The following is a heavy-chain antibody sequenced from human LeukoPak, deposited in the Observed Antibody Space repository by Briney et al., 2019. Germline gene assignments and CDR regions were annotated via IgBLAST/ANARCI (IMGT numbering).Heavy chain of an antibody. D-gene: IGHD4-17*01. CDR3: ARSSGGDTTFDY. CDR1: GYSISSGYY. Sequence: SETLSLTCTVSGYSISSGYYWGWIRQPPGKGLEWIGSIYHSGSTYYNPSLKSRVTIPVDTSKNQFSLNLRSVTAADTAVYYCARSSGGDTTFDYWGQGTLVTVSS. CDR2: IYHSGST. J-gene: IGHJ4*02. V-gene: IGHV4-38-2*02.